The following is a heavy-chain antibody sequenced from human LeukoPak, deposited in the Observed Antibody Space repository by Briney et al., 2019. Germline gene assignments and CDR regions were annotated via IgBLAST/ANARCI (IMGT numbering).Heavy chain of an antibody. CDR3: AREYSSSSGRTFDY. CDR2: ISTTGST. Sequence: SETLSLTCTVSGGSIISYYRNWIRQPAGKRLEWIGRISTTGSTNYNPSLKSRLTMSVDTSKNQFSLRLSSVSAADTAVYYCAREYSSSSGRTFDYWGQGTLVTVSS. CDR1: GGSIISYY. J-gene: IGHJ4*02. D-gene: IGHD6-6*01. V-gene: IGHV4-4*07.